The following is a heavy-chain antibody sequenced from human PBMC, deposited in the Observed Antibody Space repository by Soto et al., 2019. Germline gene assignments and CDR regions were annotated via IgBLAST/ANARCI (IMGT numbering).Heavy chain of an antibody. D-gene: IGHD3-10*01. CDR1: GLTFTNYA. CDR2: ISNSGGNT. CDR3: AKHNSGINSAFDI. J-gene: IGHJ3*02. V-gene: IGHV3-23*01. Sequence: EVQLLESGGGLIQPGGSLILSCTASGLTFTNYAMSWVRQAPGRGREWVSDISNSGGNTYHADSVKGRFAISRDNSKNTRSLQMNSLRAEDTAVYYCAKHNSGINSAFDIWGQGTMVTVSS.